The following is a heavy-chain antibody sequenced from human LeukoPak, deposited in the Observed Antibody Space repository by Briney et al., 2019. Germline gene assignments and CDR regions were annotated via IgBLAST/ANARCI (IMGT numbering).Heavy chain of an antibody. Sequence: GGSLRLSCSASGLTFSSYAMSWVRQAPGKGLEWVSGISGSGDKTYYADSVKGRFTISRDNSKKTLYLQMNSLRLEDTATYYWANLAGTAGGGGGGLGSWGQGSPVTVSS. V-gene: IGHV3-23*01. CDR2: ISGSGDKT. D-gene: IGHD1-1*01. CDR1: GLTFSSYA. CDR3: ANLAGTAGGGGGGLGS. J-gene: IGHJ4*02.